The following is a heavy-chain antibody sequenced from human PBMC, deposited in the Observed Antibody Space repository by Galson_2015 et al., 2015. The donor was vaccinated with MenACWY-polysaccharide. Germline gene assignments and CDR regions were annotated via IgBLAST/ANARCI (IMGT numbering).Heavy chain of an antibody. CDR3: ASRRRFKTGSGPEDY. CDR2: ISGSSAYI. D-gene: IGHD2-8*02. CDR1: GFTVSSNY. J-gene: IGHJ4*02. V-gene: IGHV3-21*01. Sequence: SLRLSCAASGFTVSSNYMSRVRQAPGQGLQWVSAISGSSAYIFYADSVKGRFTISRDNAKNSLYLQMNSLRAEDTAIYYCASRRRFKTGSGPEDYWGQGTLVTVSS.